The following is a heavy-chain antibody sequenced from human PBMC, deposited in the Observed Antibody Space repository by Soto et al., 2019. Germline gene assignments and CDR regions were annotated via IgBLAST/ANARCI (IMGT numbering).Heavy chain of an antibody. CDR3: AKTDKFNPQSSGWANRFDY. CDR1: GFTFSSYA. CDR2: ISRSGDST. J-gene: IGHJ4*02. V-gene: IGHV3-23*01. D-gene: IGHD6-19*01. Sequence: EVQLLESGGGLVQPGGSLRLSCAASGFTFSSYAMTWVRQAPGKGLEWVSTISRSGDSTYYRDSGKGRFTISRDNSKNTVDLQMTSLRAADTAGYYCAKTDKFNPQSSGWANRFDYWGQGTLVTVSS.